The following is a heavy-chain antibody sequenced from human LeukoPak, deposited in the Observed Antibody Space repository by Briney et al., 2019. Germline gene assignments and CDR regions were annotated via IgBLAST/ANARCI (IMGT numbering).Heavy chain of an antibody. V-gene: IGHV3-23*01. J-gene: IGHJ2*01. CDR1: GFTFNNYA. D-gene: IGHD1/OR15-1a*01. CDR3: AKVTGTEGL. Sequence: PGGSLRLSCAGSGFTFNNYAMPWVRQAPGKGLEWVSSISAGGTNTYYADSVKGRFTISRDNSKSTLYLQMNSLRAEDTAVYYCAKVTGTEGLWGRGTLVTVSS. CDR2: ISAGGTNT.